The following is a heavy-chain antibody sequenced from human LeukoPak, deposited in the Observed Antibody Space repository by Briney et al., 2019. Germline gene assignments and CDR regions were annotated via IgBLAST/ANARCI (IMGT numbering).Heavy chain of an antibody. CDR3: ARLPAYCSTTSGSFDS. V-gene: IGHV4-39*01. Sequence: SETLSLTCTVSGGSISSSSYYWVWIRQPPGKGLEWIGNIYYSGSTYYNPSLKSRVTISVDTSKNQFSLKLTSVTAADTAVYYCARLPAYCSTTSGSFDSWGQGTLVAVSS. CDR2: IYYSGST. CDR1: GGSISSSSYY. J-gene: IGHJ4*02. D-gene: IGHD2-2*01.